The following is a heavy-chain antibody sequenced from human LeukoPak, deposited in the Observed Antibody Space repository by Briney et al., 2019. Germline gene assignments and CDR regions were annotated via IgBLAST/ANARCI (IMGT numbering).Heavy chain of an antibody. CDR3: ARGLYSSGYLSPILDY. CDR2: IYDSGST. CDR1: GGSIRSSYYY. D-gene: IGHD3-22*01. Sequence: SETLSLTCTVSGGSIRSSYYYWGWIRQPPGKGLEWIGSIYDSGSTYYNPSLKSRVTISVDTSKNQFSLKLSSVTAADTAVYYCARGLYSSGYLSPILDYWGQGTLVTVSS. V-gene: IGHV4-39*07. J-gene: IGHJ4*02.